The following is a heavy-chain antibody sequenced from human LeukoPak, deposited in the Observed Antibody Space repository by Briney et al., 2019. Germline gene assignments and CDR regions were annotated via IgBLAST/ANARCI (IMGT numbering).Heavy chain of an antibody. D-gene: IGHD6-19*01. Sequence: GGSLRLSCAASGFTFSSYAMHWVRQAPGKWLEWVAVISYDGSNKYYADSVKGRFTISRDNSKNTLYLQMNSLRAEDTAVYYCARDRIRAVAGSGYFDYWGQGTLVTVSS. CDR1: GFTFSSYA. CDR2: ISYDGSNK. CDR3: ARDRIRAVAGSGYFDY. J-gene: IGHJ4*02. V-gene: IGHV3-30*04.